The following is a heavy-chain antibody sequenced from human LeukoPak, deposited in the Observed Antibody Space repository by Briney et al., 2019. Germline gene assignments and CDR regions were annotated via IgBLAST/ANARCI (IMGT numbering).Heavy chain of an antibody. CDR2: LNSYGSRT. D-gene: IGHD3-22*01. V-gene: IGHV3-74*01. Sequence: GGSLRLFCAPSGFPFSRYWVHWVRQVPGRGRVWVSLLNSYGSRTYYADSVKGRFTISRDNHKNTLYVQMNSLRAEDSAVYYCARDRPRDRLGYDSSGYYNSNWFDPWGQGTLVTVSS. CDR1: GFPFSRYW. CDR3: ARDRPRDRLGYDSSGYYNSNWFDP. J-gene: IGHJ5*02.